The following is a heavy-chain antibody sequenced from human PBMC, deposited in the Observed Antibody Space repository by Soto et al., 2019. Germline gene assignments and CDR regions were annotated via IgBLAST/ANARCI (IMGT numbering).Heavy chain of an antibody. D-gene: IGHD3-9*01. Sequence: PLEILSLTCTVSGGSIISYYWSWIRQPPGKGLEWIGYIYYSGSTNYNPSLKSRVTISVDTSKNQFSLKLSSVTAADTAVYYCVGTDILTGYYPFYFDYWGQGTLVTVSS. V-gene: IGHV4-59*08. CDR1: GGSIISYY. J-gene: IGHJ4*02. CDR2: IYYSGST. CDR3: VGTDILTGYYPFYFDY.